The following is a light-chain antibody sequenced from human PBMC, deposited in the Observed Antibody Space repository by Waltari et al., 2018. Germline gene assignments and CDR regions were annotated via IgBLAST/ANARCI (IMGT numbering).Light chain of an antibody. CDR2: GNS. CDR1: SSHIGAGYD. V-gene: IGLV1-40*01. Sequence: QSVLTQPPSVSGAPGQRVPISCTGRSSHIGAGYDLHWYQQLPVTAPKLLIYGNSNRPSGVPDRFSGSKSGTSASLAITGLQAEDEADYYCQSYDSSLSGVVFGGGTKLTVL. J-gene: IGLJ2*01. CDR3: QSYDSSLSGVV.